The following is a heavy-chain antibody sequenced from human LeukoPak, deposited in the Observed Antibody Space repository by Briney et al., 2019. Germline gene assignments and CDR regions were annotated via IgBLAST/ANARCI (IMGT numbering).Heavy chain of an antibody. J-gene: IGHJ5*01. CDR3: AKDRREEGDYNWFDS. CDR1: GFTFSSYA. V-gene: IGHV3-23*01. CDR2: ISGGGGST. D-gene: IGHD2-21*02. Sequence: QPGGSLRLSCAASGFTFSSYAMSWVRQAPGKGLEWVTAISGGGGSTYYADSVKGRFTISRDNSKNTLYLEMNSLGVEDTAVYYCAKDRREEGDYNWFDSWGQGTQVTVSS.